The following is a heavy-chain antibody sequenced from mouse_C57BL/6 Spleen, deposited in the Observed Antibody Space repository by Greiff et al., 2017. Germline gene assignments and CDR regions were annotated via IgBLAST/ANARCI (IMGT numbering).Heavy chain of an antibody. V-gene: IGHV1-64*01. J-gene: IGHJ4*01. Sequence: QVQLQQPGAELVKPGASVKLSCKASGYTFTSYWMHWVKQRPGPGLEWIGMIHPNSGSTNYNEKFKSKATLTVDKSSSTAYMQLSSLTSEDSAVYYCARGGKSFYAMDYWGQGTSVTVSS. D-gene: IGHD1-3*01. CDR2: IHPNSGST. CDR1: GYTFTSYW. CDR3: ARGGKSFYAMDY.